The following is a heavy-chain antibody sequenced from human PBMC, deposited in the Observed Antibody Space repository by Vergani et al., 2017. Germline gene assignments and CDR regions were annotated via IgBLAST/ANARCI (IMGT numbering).Heavy chain of an antibody. CDR3: ARGTPLVLAGIVDY. J-gene: IGHJ4*02. D-gene: IGHD3-3*02. V-gene: IGHV1-2*02. CDR2: IDPNSGGT. Sequence: QVQLVQSGAEVKKPGASMKVSCKASGYTFTDYYVHWVRQAPGQGLEWMGWIDPNSGGTNYAQKFQGRVTMTRDTSINKVYIELSRLRSDDTAVYYCARGTPLVLAGIVDYWGQGTLATVSS. CDR1: GYTFTDYY.